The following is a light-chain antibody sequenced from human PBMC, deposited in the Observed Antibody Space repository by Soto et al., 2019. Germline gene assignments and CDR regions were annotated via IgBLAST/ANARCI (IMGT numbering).Light chain of an antibody. Sequence: QLVLAQSSSASASLGSSVKLTCTLSRGHSTYIIAWHQQQPGKAPRYLMNLEGSGSYNKGSGVPDRFSGSSSGADRYLTISNLQFEDEADYYCETWDTNTRVFGTGTKVTVL. CDR1: RGHSTYI. CDR2: LEGSGSY. V-gene: IGLV4-60*02. CDR3: ETWDTNTRV. J-gene: IGLJ1*01.